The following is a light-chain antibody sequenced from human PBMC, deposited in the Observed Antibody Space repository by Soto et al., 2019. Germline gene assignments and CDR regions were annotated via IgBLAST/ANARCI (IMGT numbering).Light chain of an antibody. Sequence: QSALTQPASVSGSPGQSITISCTGTSSDVGAYSYVSWYQQHPGKAPKLIIYDVTYRPAGVSNRFSGSKSGNTASLTISGLQAEDEAYYYCSSYTSSSTLFGGGTKVTVL. CDR3: SSYTSSSTL. CDR1: SSDVGAYSY. J-gene: IGLJ2*01. V-gene: IGLV2-14*03. CDR2: DVT.